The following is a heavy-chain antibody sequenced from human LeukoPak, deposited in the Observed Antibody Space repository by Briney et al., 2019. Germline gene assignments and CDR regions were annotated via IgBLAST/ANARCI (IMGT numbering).Heavy chain of an antibody. CDR3: ARAPPTDYGDPGYFDP. Sequence: SETLSLTCTVSGGSISSSSYYWGWIRQPPGKGLEWIGNIYYSGSTSYNPSLQSRVTISVDTSKNRFSLKLSSVTAADTAIYYCARAPPTDYGDPGYFDPWGQGTLVTVSS. V-gene: IGHV4-39*07. CDR1: GGSISSSSYY. CDR2: IYYSGST. D-gene: IGHD4-17*01. J-gene: IGHJ5*02.